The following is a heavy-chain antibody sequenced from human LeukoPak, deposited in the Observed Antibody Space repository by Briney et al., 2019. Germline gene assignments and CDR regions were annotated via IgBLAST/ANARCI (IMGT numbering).Heavy chain of an antibody. CDR1: GFTVSRNY. CDR3: ARDSYYYGSGSYYKIPFDY. J-gene: IGHJ4*02. D-gene: IGHD3-10*01. V-gene: IGHV3-66*01. Sequence: GGSLRLSCAASGFTVSRNYMSWVRQAPGKGLEWVSVIYSGGSTYYADSVKGRFTISRDNSKNTLYLQMNSLRAEDTAVYYCARDSYYYGSGSYYKIPFDYWGQGTLVTVSS. CDR2: IYSGGST.